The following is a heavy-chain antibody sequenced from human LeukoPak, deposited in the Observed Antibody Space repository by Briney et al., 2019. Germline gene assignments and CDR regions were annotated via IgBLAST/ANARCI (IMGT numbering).Heavy chain of an antibody. V-gene: IGHV3-9*01. Sequence: GGSLRLSCTASGFNLHEYSMHWVREAPGRGLEWGSVLNWYSGSMVYADSVEGRFAISRDNANNSVYLQMNRLRADDTALYYCVRERCATYLLDYWGQGTLVTVSS. J-gene: IGHJ4*02. D-gene: IGHD4/OR15-4a*01. CDR2: LNWYSGSM. CDR1: GFNLHEYS. CDR3: VRERCATYLLDY.